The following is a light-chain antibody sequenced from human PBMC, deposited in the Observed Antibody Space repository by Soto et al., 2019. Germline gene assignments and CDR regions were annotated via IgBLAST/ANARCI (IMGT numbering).Light chain of an antibody. CDR2: AND. V-gene: IGLV1-44*01. CDR1: SSDIGSNS. CDR3: ATWSDSLKGWV. J-gene: IGLJ3*02. Sequence: QSVLTQPPSASRTPGQRVTLPCSGSSSDIGSNSVNWYQQLPGAPPRLLIYANDHRPSGVPDRFSASKSGTSASLAISGVRSEDEAFYYCATWSDSLKGWVFGGGTKLTVL.